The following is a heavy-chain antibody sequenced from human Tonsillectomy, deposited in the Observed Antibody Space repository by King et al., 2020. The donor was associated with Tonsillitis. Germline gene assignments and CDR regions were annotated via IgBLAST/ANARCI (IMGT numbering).Heavy chain of an antibody. CDR2: IYYSGGT. CDR3: AMPGGGRQGLVPAMGAFDI. D-gene: IGHD6-19*01. V-gene: IGHV4-39*01. CDR1: GGSISSSSYY. Sequence: QLQESGPGLVKPSETLSLICTVSGGSISSSSYYWGWIRQPPGKGLEWIGSIYYSGGTYHKPSLKSRVTISVDRSKNQFSLKLSSVTAADTAVYYCAMPGGGRQGLVPAMGAFDIWGQGTMVTVSS. J-gene: IGHJ3*02.